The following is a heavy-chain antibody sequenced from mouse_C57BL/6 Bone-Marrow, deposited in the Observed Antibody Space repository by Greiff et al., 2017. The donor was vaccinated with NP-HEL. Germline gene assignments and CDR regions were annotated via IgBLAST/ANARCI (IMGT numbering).Heavy chain of an antibody. Sequence: EVQLQQSGPELVKPGASVKIPCKASGYTFTDYNMDWVKQSHGKSLEWIGDINPNNGGTIYNQKFKGKATLTVDKSASTADMELRSLTSEDTAVYYCAREEEGYDYAFAYWGQGTLVTVSA. CDR3: AREEEGYDYAFAY. CDR1: GYTFTDYN. V-gene: IGHV1-18*01. CDR2: INPNNGGT. J-gene: IGHJ3*01. D-gene: IGHD2-4*01.